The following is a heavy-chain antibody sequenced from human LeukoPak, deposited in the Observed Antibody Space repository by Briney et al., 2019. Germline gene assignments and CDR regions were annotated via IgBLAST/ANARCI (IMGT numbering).Heavy chain of an antibody. D-gene: IGHD2/OR15-2a*01. CDR3: ARGNSSTQLEGAFDI. J-gene: IGHJ3*02. Sequence: GASVKVSCKASGGTFSSYAISWVRQAPGQGLEWMGGIIPIFGTANYAQKFQGRVTITTDESTSTAYMELSSLRSEDTAVYYCARGNSSTQLEGAFDIWGQGTMVTVSS. V-gene: IGHV1-69*05. CDR2: IIPIFGTA. CDR1: GGTFSSYA.